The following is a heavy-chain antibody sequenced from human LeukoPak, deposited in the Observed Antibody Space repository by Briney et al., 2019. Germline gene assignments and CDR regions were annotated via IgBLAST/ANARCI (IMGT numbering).Heavy chain of an antibody. J-gene: IGHJ3*02. D-gene: IGHD3-10*01. V-gene: IGHV1-2*02. Sequence: GASVKVSCKASGYTFTGYYMHWVRQAPGQGLEWMGWINPNSGGTNYAQKFQGRVTMTRDTSISTAYMELRRLRSEDTAVYYCVGGRYFRAPGAFDIWGQGTMVTVSS. CDR3: VGGRYFRAPGAFDI. CDR1: GYTFTGYY. CDR2: INPNSGGT.